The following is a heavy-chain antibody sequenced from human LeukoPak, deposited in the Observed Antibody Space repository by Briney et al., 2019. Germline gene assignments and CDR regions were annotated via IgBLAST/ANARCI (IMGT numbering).Heavy chain of an antibody. CDR1: GGSISSYY. D-gene: IGHD5-24*01. CDR2: IYYSGST. Sequence: KTSETLSLTCTVSGGSISSYYWSWIRQPPGKGLEWIGYIYYSGSTNYNPSLKSRVTISVDTSKNQFSLKLSSVTAADTAVYYCARAHGVEMATIPDYWGQGTLVTVSS. J-gene: IGHJ4*02. V-gene: IGHV4-59*08. CDR3: ARAHGVEMATIPDY.